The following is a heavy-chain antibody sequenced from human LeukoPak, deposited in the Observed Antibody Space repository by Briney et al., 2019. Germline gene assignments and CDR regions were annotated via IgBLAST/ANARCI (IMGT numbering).Heavy chain of an antibody. J-gene: IGHJ6*03. CDR2: IYTSGST. CDR1: GGSISSYY. CDR3: ARGPIVVVPAAIQKPYYCYYMDV. Sequence: PSETLSLTCTVSGGSISSYYWSWIRQPAGKGLEWIGRIYTSGSTNYNPSLKSRVTISVDTSKNQFSLKLSSVTAADTAVYYCARGPIVVVPAAIQKPYYCYYMDVWGKGTTVTISS. D-gene: IGHD2-2*01. V-gene: IGHV4-4*07.